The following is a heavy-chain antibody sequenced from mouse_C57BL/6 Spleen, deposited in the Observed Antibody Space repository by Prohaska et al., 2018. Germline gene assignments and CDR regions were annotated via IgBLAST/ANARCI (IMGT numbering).Heavy chain of an antibody. CDR1: GYTFTAYE. D-gene: IGHD1-1*01. CDR3: TKWRITTVVATDWYFDV. V-gene: IGHV1-15*01. Sequence: QVQLQQSGAELVRPGASVTLSCKASGYTFTAYEMHWVKQTPVHGLEWIGAIDPETGGTAYNQKFKGKAILTADKSSSTAYMELRSLTSEDSAVYYCTKWRITTVVATDWYFDVWGTGTTVTVSS. J-gene: IGHJ1*03. CDR2: IDPETGGT.